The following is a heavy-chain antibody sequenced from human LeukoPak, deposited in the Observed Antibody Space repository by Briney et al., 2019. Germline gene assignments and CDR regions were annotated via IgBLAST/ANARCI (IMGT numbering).Heavy chain of an antibody. Sequence: GGSLRLSCAASGFTSSSYAMHWVRQAPGKGLEWVAVISYDGSNKYYADSVKGRFTISRDNSKNTLYLQMNSLRAEDTAVYYCARGVAVAGTVYYYGMDVWGQGTTVTVSS. CDR2: ISYDGSNK. V-gene: IGHV3-30-3*01. CDR1: GFTSSSYA. CDR3: ARGVAVAGTVYYYGMDV. J-gene: IGHJ6*02. D-gene: IGHD6-19*01.